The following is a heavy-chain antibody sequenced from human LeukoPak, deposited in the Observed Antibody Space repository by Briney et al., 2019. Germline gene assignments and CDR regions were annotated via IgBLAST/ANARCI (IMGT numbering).Heavy chain of an antibody. J-gene: IGHJ4*02. CDR2: INQDGSEK. CDR1: GFTFSSYW. V-gene: IGHV3-7*01. Sequence: PAGSLTLSCAASGFTFSSYWMSWVRQAPGKGLEWVANINQDGSEKYYVDSVKGRFTMSRDNAKNSLYLQMNSLRAEDTAVYYCARHRGYSYGYRDYWGQGTLVTVSS. CDR3: ARHRGYSYGYRDY. D-gene: IGHD5-18*01.